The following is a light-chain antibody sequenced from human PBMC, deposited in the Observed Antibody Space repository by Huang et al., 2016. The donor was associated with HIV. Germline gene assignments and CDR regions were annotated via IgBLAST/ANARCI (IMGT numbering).Light chain of an antibody. CDR2: DAS. Sequence: DIQMTQSPSSLSASVGDRVTITCQASQDISNYLNWYQQKPGKAPKLLIYDASNLETGGPSRFSGSGSGTDFTFTISSLQPEDIATYYCQQYDNFPLTFGGGTKME. V-gene: IGKV1-33*01. CDR3: QQYDNFPLT. J-gene: IGKJ4*01. CDR1: QDISNY.